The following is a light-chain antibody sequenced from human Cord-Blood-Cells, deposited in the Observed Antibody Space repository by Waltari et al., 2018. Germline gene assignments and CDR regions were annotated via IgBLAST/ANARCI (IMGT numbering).Light chain of an antibody. V-gene: IGKV1-39*01. CDR2: AAS. CDR3: QQSYSTPQT. CDR1: QSIRSY. J-gene: IGKJ1*01. Sequence: DIQVTQSPSSLSASVGDRVTITCRASQSIRSYLNWYQQKPGKAPKLLIYAASSLQSGVPSRFSGSGSGTDFTLTISSLQPEDFATYYCQQSYSTPQTFGQGTKVEIK.